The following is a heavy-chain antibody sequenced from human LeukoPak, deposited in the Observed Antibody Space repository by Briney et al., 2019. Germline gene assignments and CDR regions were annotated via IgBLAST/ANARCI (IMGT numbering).Heavy chain of an antibody. J-gene: IGHJ4*02. D-gene: IGHD3-3*01. CDR3: AKDPVDGILEWLLDY. V-gene: IGHV3-23*01. CDR2: ISGSGGST. CDR1: GFTFSSYA. Sequence: GGSLRLSCAASGFTFSSYAMSWVRQAPGKGLEWVSAISGSGGSTYYADSVKGRFTISRDNSKNTLYLQMNSLRAEDTAVYYCAKDPVDGILEWLLDYWGQGTLVTVSS.